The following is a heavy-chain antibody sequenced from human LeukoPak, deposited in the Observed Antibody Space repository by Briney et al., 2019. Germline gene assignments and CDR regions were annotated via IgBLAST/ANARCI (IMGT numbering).Heavy chain of an antibody. J-gene: IGHJ4*02. CDR2: IYYSGNT. Sequence: PSETLSLTCTVSGVSISSSNSYWGWIRQPPGKGLEWIGSIYYSGNTYYNASLKSQVSISIDTSKNQFSLKLSSVTAADTAVYYCARDSDYYGSGSYYNWGQGTLVTVSS. CDR3: ARDSDYYGSGSYYN. CDR1: GVSISSSNSY. D-gene: IGHD3-10*01. V-gene: IGHV4-39*07.